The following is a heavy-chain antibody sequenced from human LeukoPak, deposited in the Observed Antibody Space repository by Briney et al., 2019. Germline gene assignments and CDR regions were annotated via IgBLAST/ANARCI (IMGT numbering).Heavy chain of an antibody. D-gene: IGHD4-17*01. Sequence: PGGSLRLSCAASGFTFSNYAMSGVRQAPGKGLEWVSTISGGWGSTYYADSVKGRFTISRANSKHPLYQQMNTLRAEDTAVYYCAKEFRANYGAYLWDYWGQGTLVTVSS. CDR3: AKEFRANYGAYLWDY. CDR2: ISGGWGST. CDR1: GFTFSNYA. V-gene: IGHV3-23*01. J-gene: IGHJ4*02.